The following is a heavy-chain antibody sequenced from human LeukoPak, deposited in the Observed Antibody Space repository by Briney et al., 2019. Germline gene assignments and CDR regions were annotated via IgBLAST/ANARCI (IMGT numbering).Heavy chain of an antibody. J-gene: IGHJ3*02. CDR2: MNPNSGNT. CDR3: ARRRPKRWQQLANDAFDI. D-gene: IGHD6-13*01. Sequence: ASVTVSCKASGYTFTSYDINWVRQATGQGLEWMGWMNPNSGNTGYAQKFQGRVPMTRNTSISTAYMELSSLRSEDTAVYYCARRRPKRWQQLANDAFDIWGQGTMVTVSS. V-gene: IGHV1-8*01. CDR1: GYTFTSYD.